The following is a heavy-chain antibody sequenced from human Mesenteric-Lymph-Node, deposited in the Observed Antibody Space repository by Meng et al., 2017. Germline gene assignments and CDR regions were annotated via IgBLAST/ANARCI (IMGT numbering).Heavy chain of an antibody. V-gene: IGHV4-59*01. D-gene: IGHD3-10*01. J-gene: IGHJ1*01. CDR3: ARSGYYCSGSYPRRYFQH. Sequence: SETLSLTCTVSGGSISPFYWSWIRQSPGKGLEWIGYVYYTGSTNYNPSLKSRVTISVDTSKNQFSLKLSSVTAADTAVYYCARSGYYCSGSYPRRYFQHWGQGTLVTVSS. CDR1: GGSISPFY. CDR2: VYYTGST.